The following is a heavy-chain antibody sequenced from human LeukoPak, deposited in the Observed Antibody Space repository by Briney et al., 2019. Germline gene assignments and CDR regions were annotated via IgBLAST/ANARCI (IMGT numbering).Heavy chain of an antibody. Sequence: SVKVSCKASGGAFSSYAISWVRQAPGQGLEWMGGIIPIFGTANYAQKFQGRVTITADESTSTAYMELSSLRSEDTAVYYCARWVYGGNYPLDYWGQGTLVTVSS. CDR1: GGAFSSYA. CDR2: IIPIFGTA. J-gene: IGHJ4*02. CDR3: ARWVYGGNYPLDY. D-gene: IGHD4-23*01. V-gene: IGHV1-69*13.